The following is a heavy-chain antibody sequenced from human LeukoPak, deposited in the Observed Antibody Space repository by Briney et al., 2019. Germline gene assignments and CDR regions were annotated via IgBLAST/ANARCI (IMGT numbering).Heavy chain of an antibody. V-gene: IGHV3-48*04. CDR3: ARTGTHFDY. J-gene: IGHJ4*02. CDR2: ISSSRSNTI. D-gene: IGHD3-10*01. Sequence: AGGSLRLSCAASGFTFTSYVMNWVRQPPGKGLEWVSYISSSRSNTIYYADSVKGRFTISRDDAKNSLYLQMNSLRAEDTAVYYCARTGTHFDYWGQGSLVTVSS. CDR1: GFTFTSYV.